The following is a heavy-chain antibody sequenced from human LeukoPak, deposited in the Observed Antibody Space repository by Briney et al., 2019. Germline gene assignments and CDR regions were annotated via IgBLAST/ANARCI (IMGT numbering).Heavy chain of an antibody. Sequence: ASVKVSCKASGYTFTSYGISWVRQAPGQGLEWMGWISAYNGNTNYAQKLQGRVTMTTDTSTSTAYMELRSLRSDDTAVYYCAGDPNEIHSSSATIIDPWGQGTLVTVSS. CDR2: ISAYNGNT. CDR1: GYTFTSYG. J-gene: IGHJ5*02. CDR3: AGDPNEIHSSSATIIDP. D-gene: IGHD6-6*01. V-gene: IGHV1-18*01.